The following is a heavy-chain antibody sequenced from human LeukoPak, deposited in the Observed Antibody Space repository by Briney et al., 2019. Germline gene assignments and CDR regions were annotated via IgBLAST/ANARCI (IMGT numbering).Heavy chain of an antibody. CDR3: ARSSYYYYMDV. V-gene: IGHV4-61*02. CDR2: IYTSGSA. CDR1: GGSISSGSYY. J-gene: IGHJ6*03. Sequence: SETLSLTCTVSGGSISSGSYYWSWIRQPAGTGLEWIGRIYTSGSANYNPSLKSRVTISVDTSKNQFSLKLSSVTAADTAVYYCARSSYYYYMDVWGKGTTVTISS.